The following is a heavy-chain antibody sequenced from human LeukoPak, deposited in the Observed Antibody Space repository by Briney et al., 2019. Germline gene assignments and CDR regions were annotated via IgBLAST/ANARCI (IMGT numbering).Heavy chain of an antibody. CDR1: GFTFSSYG. CDR3: AKDQYFDY. CDR2: ISYDGSNK. V-gene: IGHV3-30*18. Sequence: GGSLRLSCAASGFTFSSYGMHWVRQAPGKGLEWVAVISYDGSNKYYADSVKGRFTISRVNSKNTLYLQMNSLRAEDTAVYYCAKDQYFDYWGQGTLVTVSS. J-gene: IGHJ4*02.